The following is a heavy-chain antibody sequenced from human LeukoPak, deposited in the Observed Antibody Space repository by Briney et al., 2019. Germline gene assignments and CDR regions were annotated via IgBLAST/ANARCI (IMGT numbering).Heavy chain of an antibody. CDR1: GYTFTSYG. CDR3: ARVAEYYYDSSGYSDLDY. CDR2: ISAYNGNT. V-gene: IGHV1-18*01. D-gene: IGHD3-22*01. J-gene: IGHJ4*02. Sequence: GASVKVSCKASGYTFTSYGISWVRQAPGQGLEWMGWISAYNGNTNYAQKLQGRVTMTTDTSTSTAYMELRSLRSDDTAVYYCARVAEYYYDSSGYSDLDYWGQGTLVTVSS.